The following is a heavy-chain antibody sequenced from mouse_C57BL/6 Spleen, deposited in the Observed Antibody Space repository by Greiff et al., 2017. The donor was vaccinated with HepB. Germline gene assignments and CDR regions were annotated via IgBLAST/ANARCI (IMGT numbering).Heavy chain of an antibody. CDR1: GYTFTSYW. J-gene: IGHJ4*01. CDR3: ARHYGSGAMDY. V-gene: IGHV1-69*01. Sequence: VQLQQPGAELVMPGASVKLSCKASGYTFTSYWMHWVKQRPGQGLEWIGELDPSDSYTNYNQKFKGKSTLTVDKSSSTAYMQLSSLTSEDSAVYYCARHYGSGAMDYWGQGTSVTVSS. D-gene: IGHD1-1*01. CDR2: LDPSDSYT.